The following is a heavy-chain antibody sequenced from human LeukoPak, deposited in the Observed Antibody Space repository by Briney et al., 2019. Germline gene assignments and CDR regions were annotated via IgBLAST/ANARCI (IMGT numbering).Heavy chain of an antibody. J-gene: IGHJ5*02. CDR2: IYPGDSDT. D-gene: IGHD3-16*01. V-gene: IGHV5-51*01. CDR3: ARRGDNRDWFDP. CDR1: GYSFNNYW. Sequence: HGESLKISCKASGYSFNNYWIGWVRQVPGKGPEWMEVIYPGDSDTRYSPSFQGQVTISADKSTSTAYLQWRSLKASDTAMYYCARRGDNRDWFDPWGQGTLVTVSS.